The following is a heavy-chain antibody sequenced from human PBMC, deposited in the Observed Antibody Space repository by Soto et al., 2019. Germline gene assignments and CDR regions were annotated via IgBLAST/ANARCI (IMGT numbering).Heavy chain of an antibody. CDR2: ISNSGST. V-gene: IGHV4-30-4*01. Sequence: QMHLQESGPGLVKPSETLSLTCTVSGGSVTSDEDYWTCIRQSPGKGLEWIGNISNSGSTGYNPSLKTRLSMSVDRSKNQFTLRLTSVTAADTAVYFCATESGSTYGYFDHWGQGTQVTVSS. J-gene: IGHJ4*02. CDR1: GGSVTSDEDY. CDR3: ATESGSTYGYFDH. D-gene: IGHD5-18*01.